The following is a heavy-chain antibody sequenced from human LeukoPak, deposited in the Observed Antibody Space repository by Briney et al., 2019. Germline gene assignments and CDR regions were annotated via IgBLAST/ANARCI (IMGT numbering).Heavy chain of an antibody. CDR1: GFTFSSYE. CDR3: ARDLFNFGNL. Sequence: PGGSLRLSCAASGFTFSSYEMNWVRQAPGKGLEWVSYISSSGSTIYYADSVKGRFTISRDNAKNSLYLQMNSLRAEDTAVYYCARDLFNFGNLWGQRTLVTVSS. D-gene: IGHD1-14*01. V-gene: IGHV3-48*03. CDR2: ISSSGSTI. J-gene: IGHJ4*02.